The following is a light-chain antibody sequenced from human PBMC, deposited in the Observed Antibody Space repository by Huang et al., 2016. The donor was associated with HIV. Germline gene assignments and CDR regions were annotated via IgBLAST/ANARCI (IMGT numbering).Light chain of an antibody. J-gene: IGKJ4*01. V-gene: IGKV3-11*01. CDR3: QQRSNWAPIT. CDR1: QSVSSY. Sequence: EIVLTQSPATLSLSPGERATLSCRASQSVSSYLAWYQQKPGQAPRLLIYDASNRPTGSPARFSGSGSGTDFTLTISSLEPEDFAVYYCQQRSNWAPITFGGGTKVEIK. CDR2: DAS.